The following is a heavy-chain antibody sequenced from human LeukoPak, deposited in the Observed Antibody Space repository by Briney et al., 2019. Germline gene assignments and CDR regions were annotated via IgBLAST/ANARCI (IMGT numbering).Heavy chain of an antibody. Sequence: PSETLSLTCAVYGGSFSGYYWSWIRQPPGKGLEWIGEINHSGSTNYNPSLKSRVTISVDTSKNQFSLKLSSVTAADTAVYYCASQGSTVVGPYYFDYWGQGNLVTVSS. J-gene: IGHJ4*02. CDR3: ASQGSTVVGPYYFDY. CDR1: GGSFSGYY. V-gene: IGHV4-34*01. CDR2: INHSGST. D-gene: IGHD3/OR15-3a*01.